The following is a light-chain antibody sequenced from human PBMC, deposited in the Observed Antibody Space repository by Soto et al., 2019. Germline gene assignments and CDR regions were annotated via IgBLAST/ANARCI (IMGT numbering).Light chain of an antibody. V-gene: IGKV3-11*01. CDR2: DAY. CDR3: QQRSNWPRT. Sequence: EIVLTQSPATLSLSPGERATLSCRASQSVSSYLAWYQQKPGQAPRLVIYDAYNRAAGTPARFSGSGSGTDFTLTISRLDREDFAVYYCQQRSNWPRTCRQGTKLEIK. CDR1: QSVSSY. J-gene: IGKJ2*01.